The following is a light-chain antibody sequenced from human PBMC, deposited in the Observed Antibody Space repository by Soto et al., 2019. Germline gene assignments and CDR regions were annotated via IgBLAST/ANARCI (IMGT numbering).Light chain of an antibody. J-gene: IGLJ1*01. CDR1: SSDVGRYNY. Sequence: QSALTQPASVSGSPGQSITISCTGTSSDVGRYNYVSWYQQHPGKAPKLRIYDVSNRPSGVSNRFSGSKSGNTASLTISGLQAEDEADYYCSSYTSSNTLVFGNGTKVTVL. V-gene: IGLV2-14*03. CDR3: SSYTSSNTLV. CDR2: DVS.